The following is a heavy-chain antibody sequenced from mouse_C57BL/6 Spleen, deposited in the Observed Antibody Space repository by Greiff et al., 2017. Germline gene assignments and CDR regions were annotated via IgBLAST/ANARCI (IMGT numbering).Heavy chain of an antibody. D-gene: IGHD1-1*01. CDR1: GYTFTSYW. CDR3: ASYYGSSYDYAMDY. Sequence: VQLQQSGAELAKPGASVKLSCKASGYTFTSYWMHWVKQRPGQGLEWIGYINPSSGYTKYNQKFKDKATLTADTSSSTAYMQLSSLTYEDSADYYCASYYGSSYDYAMDYWGQGTSVTVSS. J-gene: IGHJ4*01. V-gene: IGHV1-7*01. CDR2: INPSSGYT.